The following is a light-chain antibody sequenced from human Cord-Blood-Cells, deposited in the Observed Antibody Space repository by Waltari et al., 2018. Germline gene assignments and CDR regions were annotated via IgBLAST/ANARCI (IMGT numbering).Light chain of an antibody. CDR3: QQYYSTPFT. V-gene: IGKV4-1*01. Sequence: DIVMTQSPDSLAVSLGERATIHCKSSQSVLYSSNNKTYLAWYQQKPGQPPKLLIYWASTRESGVPDRFSGSGSGTDFTLTISSLQAEDVAVYYCQQYYSTPFTFGPGTKVDIK. CDR2: WAS. J-gene: IGKJ3*01. CDR1: QSVLYSSNNKTY.